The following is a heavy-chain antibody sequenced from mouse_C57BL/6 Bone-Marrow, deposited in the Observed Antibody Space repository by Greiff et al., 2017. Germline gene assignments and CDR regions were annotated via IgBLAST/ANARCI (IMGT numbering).Heavy chain of an antibody. CDR1: GFNINDYY. D-gene: IGHD2-3*01. CDR2: IDPEDGKT. J-gene: IGHJ2*01. Sequence: EVQLQQSGAELVKPGASVKLSCTASGFNINDYYMHWVKQRPGQGLEWIGRIDPEDGKTKYAPKFQGKATITADTSSNTAYLQLSSLTYEDTAVYYCAREDDGYYDYWGQGTTLTVSS. V-gene: IGHV14-2*01. CDR3: AREDDGYYDY.